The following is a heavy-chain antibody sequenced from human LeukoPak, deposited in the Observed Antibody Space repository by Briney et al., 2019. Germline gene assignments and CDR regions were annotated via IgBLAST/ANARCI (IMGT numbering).Heavy chain of an antibody. CDR3: ARGTRWFGETARYYYYYMDV. J-gene: IGHJ6*03. V-gene: IGHV1-2*02. D-gene: IGHD3-10*01. CDR1: GYTFTGYY. Sequence: GASVKVSCKASGYTFTGYYMHWVRQAPGQGLEWMGWINPNSGGTNYAQKFQGRVTMTRDTSISTAYMELSRLRSDDTAVYYCARGTRWFGETARYYYYYMDVWGKGTTVTISS. CDR2: INPNSGGT.